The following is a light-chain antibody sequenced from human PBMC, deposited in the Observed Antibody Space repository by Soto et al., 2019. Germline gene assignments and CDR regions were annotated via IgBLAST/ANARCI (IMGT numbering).Light chain of an antibody. Sequence: EIVMTQSPVTLSVSPGERATLSCRASQSVTSNLAWYQQKPGQAPRRLIYGASTRATGIPARFSGSGSGTEFTLTISNLQSEDFAIYYCQQFNDWPRTFGQGTKVEIK. J-gene: IGKJ1*01. CDR2: GAS. CDR3: QQFNDWPRT. CDR1: QSVTSN. V-gene: IGKV3-15*01.